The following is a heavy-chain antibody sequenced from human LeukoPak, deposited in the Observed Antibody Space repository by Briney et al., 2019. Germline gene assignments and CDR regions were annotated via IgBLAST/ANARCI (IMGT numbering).Heavy chain of an antibody. CDR1: GYTFTSYD. CDR2: INPNSGNT. D-gene: IGHD3-22*01. V-gene: IGHV1-8*01. J-gene: IGHJ4*02. CDR3: ARVDLYYDSSGYSRAANDY. Sequence: ASVKVSCKASGYTFTSYDINWVRQAPGQGLEWMGWINPNSGNTGYSQKFQGRVTLTRDTSISTAYMELRSLRSDDTAVYYCARVDLYYDSSGYSRAANDYWGQGTLVTVSS.